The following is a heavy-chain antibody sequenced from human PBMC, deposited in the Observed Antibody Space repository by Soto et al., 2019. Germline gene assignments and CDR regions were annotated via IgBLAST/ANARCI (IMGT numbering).Heavy chain of an antibody. CDR1: GYTFTSYG. D-gene: IGHD5-12*01. CDR2: IIPIFGTT. V-gene: IGHV1-69*06. J-gene: IGHJ4*02. CDR3: ARDLGSGYDPGDY. Sequence: SCKASGYTFTSYGISWVRQAPGQGLEWMGGIIPIFGTTNYAQRFHGRVTITADKSTSTVYMELYSLKSEDTAVYYCARDLGSGYDPGDYWGQGALVTVSS.